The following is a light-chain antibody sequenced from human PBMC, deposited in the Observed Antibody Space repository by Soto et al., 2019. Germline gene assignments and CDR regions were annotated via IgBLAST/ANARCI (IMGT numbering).Light chain of an antibody. V-gene: IGLV2-8*01. CDR2: EVS. J-gene: IGLJ2*01. Sequence: QSVLTQPPSASGSPGQSVTISCTGTSSDVGGYNYVSWYQQHPGKAPKLMIYEVSKRPSGVPDRFSGYKSGNTASLTVSGLQAEDEADYYCSSDAGSNNFVVFGGGTKVTVL. CDR3: SSDAGSNNFVV. CDR1: SSDVGGYNY.